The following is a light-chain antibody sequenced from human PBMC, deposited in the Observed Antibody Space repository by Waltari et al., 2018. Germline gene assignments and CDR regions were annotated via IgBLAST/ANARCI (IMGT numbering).Light chain of an antibody. CDR2: DVS. V-gene: IGLV2-14*04. CDR3: SSYTSSSTYV. J-gene: IGLJ1*01. CDR1: SSDVGGFNY. Sequence: PGQSITISCTGTSSDVGGFNYVSWYQQHPGKAPKLMIYDVSKRPSGVSNRFSGSKSGNTASLTISGLQAEDEADYYCSSYTSSSTYVFGTGTKVTVL.